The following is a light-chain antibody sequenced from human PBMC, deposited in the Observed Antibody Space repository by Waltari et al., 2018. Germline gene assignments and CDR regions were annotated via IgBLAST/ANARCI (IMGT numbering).Light chain of an antibody. CDR1: QRVSSNY. CDR2: IAS. Sequence: ETVLTQSPGTLSLSQGERATLSCRASQRVSSNYVAWYQQKPGQAPRLLIYIASSRATGIPDRFSGGGSGTDFTLTISRLEPEDFAVYYCQQYGNSPRTFGQGTKVEI. V-gene: IGKV3-20*01. J-gene: IGKJ1*01. CDR3: QQYGNSPRT.